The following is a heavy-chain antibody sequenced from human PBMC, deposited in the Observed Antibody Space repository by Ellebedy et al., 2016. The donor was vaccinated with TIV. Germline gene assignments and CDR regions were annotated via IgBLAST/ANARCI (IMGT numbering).Heavy chain of an antibody. CDR3: ARGFFTISY. CDR1: GYTFTGYY. CDR2: IIPILGIA. J-gene: IGHJ4*02. D-gene: IGHD3-3*01. V-gene: IGHV1-69*04. Sequence: ASVKVSCKASGYTFTGYYMHWVRQAPGQGLEWMGRIIPILGIANYAQKFQGRVTITADKSTSTAYMELSSLRSEDTAVYYCARGFFTISYWGQGTLATVSS.